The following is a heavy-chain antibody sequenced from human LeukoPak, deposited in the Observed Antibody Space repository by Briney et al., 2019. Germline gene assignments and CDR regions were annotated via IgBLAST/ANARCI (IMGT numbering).Heavy chain of an antibody. CDR1: GFTFSDAW. CDR3: TTVFHHVAY. V-gene: IGHV3-15*01. Sequence: GGSLRLSCAASGFTFSDAWMSWVRQSPAKGLEWVGRIKSNPDGGTTDFPETVKGRFSISRDDSENTLFLQMNTLKTEDTAVYYCTTVFHHVAYWGLGTRVTVSS. CDR2: IKSNPDGGTT. D-gene: IGHD5-12*01. J-gene: IGHJ4*02.